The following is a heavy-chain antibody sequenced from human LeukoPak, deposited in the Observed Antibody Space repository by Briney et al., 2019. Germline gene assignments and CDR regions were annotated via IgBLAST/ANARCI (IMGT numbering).Heavy chain of an antibody. CDR1: SASISTYY. V-gene: IGHV4-59*01. Sequence: PSETLSLTCTVSSASISTYYWSWIRQPPGKGLEWIGYIYYSGSTNYNPSLKSRVTISVDTSKNQFSLKLSSVTAADTAVYYCAGRRDGYNSPVDYWGQGTLVTVSS. J-gene: IGHJ4*02. D-gene: IGHD5-24*01. CDR2: IYYSGST. CDR3: AGRRDGYNSPVDY.